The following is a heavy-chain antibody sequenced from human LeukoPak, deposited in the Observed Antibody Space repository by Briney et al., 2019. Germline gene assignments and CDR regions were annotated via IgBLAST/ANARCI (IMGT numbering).Heavy chain of an antibody. Sequence: ASVEVSFQASGYTFTCYYMHWGRPAPGQGVGGMGWINPNSGGTNYAQKFQGRVTMTRDTSISTAYMELSRLRSDDTAVYYCARSNQAYSGSYSVDYWGQGTLVTVSS. CDR3: ARSNQAYSGSYSVDY. D-gene: IGHD1-26*01. CDR1: GYTFTCYY. J-gene: IGHJ4*02. CDR2: INPNSGGT. V-gene: IGHV1-2*02.